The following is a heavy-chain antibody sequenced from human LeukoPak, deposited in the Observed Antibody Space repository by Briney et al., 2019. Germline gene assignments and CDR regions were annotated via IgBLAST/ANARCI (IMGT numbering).Heavy chain of an antibody. V-gene: IGHV3-7*04. CDR3: ARVRSYYYYYMDV. J-gene: IGHJ6*03. Sequence: GGSLRLSCAASGFTFSSCWMSWVRQAPGKGLEWVANIKQDGSEKYYVDSVKGRFTISRDNAKNSLYLQMNSLRAEDTAVYYCARVRSYYYYYMDVWGKGTTVTVSS. CDR1: GFTFSSCW. CDR2: IKQDGSEK.